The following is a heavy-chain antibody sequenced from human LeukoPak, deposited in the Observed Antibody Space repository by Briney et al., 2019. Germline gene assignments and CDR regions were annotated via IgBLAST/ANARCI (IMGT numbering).Heavy chain of an antibody. D-gene: IGHD3-10*02. Sequence: GGSLRLSCAASGFTFSNYALHWVRQAPGKGLEWVSYISSSGSTIYYADSVKGRFTISRDNAKNSLYLQMNSLRAEDTAVYYCAELGITMIGGVWGKGTTVTISS. CDR3: AELGITMIGGV. CDR1: GFTFSNYA. CDR2: ISSSGSTI. J-gene: IGHJ6*04. V-gene: IGHV3-48*03.